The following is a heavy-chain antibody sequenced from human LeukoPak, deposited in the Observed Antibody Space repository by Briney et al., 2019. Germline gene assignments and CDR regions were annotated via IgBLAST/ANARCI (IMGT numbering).Heavy chain of an antibody. CDR2: ISSSSSYI. J-gene: IGHJ6*04. D-gene: IGHD4-17*01. V-gene: IGHV3-21*01. CDR3: ARDGYGDYGMLYYYGMDV. CDR1: GFTFSSYS. Sequence: GGSLRLSCAASGFTFSSYSMNWVRQAPGKGLEWVSSISSSSSYIYYADSVKGRFTISRDNAKNSLYLQMNSLRAEDTAVYYCARDGYGDYGMLYYYGMDVWGKGTTVTVSS.